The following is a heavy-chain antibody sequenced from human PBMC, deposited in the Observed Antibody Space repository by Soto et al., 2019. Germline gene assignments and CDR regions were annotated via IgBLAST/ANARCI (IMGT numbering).Heavy chain of an antibody. CDR2: VETISGST. CDR1: GLTFRSLA. CDR3: ANITITEPHYIFDF. V-gene: IGHV3-23*01. D-gene: IGHD3-3*01. Sequence: PGGSLRLSCVASGLTFRSLAMSWVRQAPGNGLGLGSRVETISGSTYYADFVKGGFTFSRYKSRNTVYLEMNSLRAEDTAVYYCANITITEPHYIFDFWGQGTPVTVSS. J-gene: IGHJ4*02.